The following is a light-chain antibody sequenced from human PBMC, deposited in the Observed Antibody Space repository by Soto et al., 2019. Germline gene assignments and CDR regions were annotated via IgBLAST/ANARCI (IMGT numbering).Light chain of an antibody. CDR1: QSLVYSDGETY. J-gene: IGKJ3*01. CDR2: KVS. CDR3: MQGTHWPFT. Sequence: DVVMTQSPLSLPVTPGQAASISCRSSQSLVYSDGETYLNWIQQRPGQSRRRLIYKVSNRDSGVPDRFSGSGSGTDFTLKISRVEAEDVGVYYCMQGTHWPFTFGPGTKVDIK. V-gene: IGKV2-30*01.